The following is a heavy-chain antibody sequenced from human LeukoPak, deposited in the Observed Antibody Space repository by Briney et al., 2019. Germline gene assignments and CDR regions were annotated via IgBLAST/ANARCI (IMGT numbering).Heavy chain of an antibody. CDR2: ISYDGSNK. J-gene: IGHJ5*02. CDR1: GFTFSSYA. Sequence: PGGSLRLSCAASGFTFSSYAMRWVRQAPGKGLEWVAVISYDGSNKYYADSVKGRFTISRDNSKNTLYLQMNSLRAEDTAVYYCARGGVDGSGYYYPFDPSGQGTLVTVSS. D-gene: IGHD3-22*01. CDR3: ARGGVDGSGYYYPFDP. V-gene: IGHV3-30-3*01.